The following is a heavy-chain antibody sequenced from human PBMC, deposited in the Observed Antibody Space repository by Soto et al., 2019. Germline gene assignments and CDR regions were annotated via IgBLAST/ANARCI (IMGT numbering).Heavy chain of an antibody. J-gene: IGHJ6*02. Sequence: EVQLLESGGGLVQPGGSLRLSCAASGFTFSSYAMSWVRQAPGKGLEWVSAISGSGGSTYYADSVKGRFTISRDNSKNTLYLHMNSLRAEDTAVYYCAKVVGPVLLDYYGMDVWGQGTTVTVSS. CDR2: ISGSGGST. D-gene: IGHD3-10*01. V-gene: IGHV3-23*01. CDR3: AKVVGPVLLDYYGMDV. CDR1: GFTFSSYA.